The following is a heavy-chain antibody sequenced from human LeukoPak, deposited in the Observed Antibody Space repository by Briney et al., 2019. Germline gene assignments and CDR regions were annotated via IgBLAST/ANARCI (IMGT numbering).Heavy chain of an antibody. CDR2: INPNSGGT. Sequence: ASVKVSCKASGYTFTGYYMHWVRQAPGQGLEWMGWINPNSGGTNYAQKFQGRVTVTRDTSISTAYMELSRLRSDDTAVYYCARDPTYYDFWSGYTFDYWGQGTLVTVSS. CDR1: GYTFTGYY. V-gene: IGHV1-2*02. J-gene: IGHJ4*02. CDR3: ARDPTYYDFWSGYTFDY. D-gene: IGHD3-3*01.